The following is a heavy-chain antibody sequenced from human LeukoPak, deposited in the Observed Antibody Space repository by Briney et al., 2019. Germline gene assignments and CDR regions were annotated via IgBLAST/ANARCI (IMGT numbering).Heavy chain of an antibody. CDR2: IYYGGST. J-gene: IGHJ4*02. CDR3: ARGEYYDILTGYYGPIDY. Sequence: SETLSLTCTVSGGSISSSSYYWGWIRQPPGKGLEWIGSIYYGGSTYYNPSLKSRVTISVDTSKNQFSLKLSSVTAADTAVYYCARGEYYDILTGYYGPIDYWGQGTLVTVSS. V-gene: IGHV4-39*07. D-gene: IGHD3-9*01. CDR1: GGSISSSSYY.